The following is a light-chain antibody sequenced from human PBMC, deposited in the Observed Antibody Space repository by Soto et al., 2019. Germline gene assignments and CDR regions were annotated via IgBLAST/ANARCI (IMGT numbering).Light chain of an antibody. V-gene: IGLV1-51*01. Sequence: QSVLTQPPSVSAAPGQRVTISCSGSGSNIGNNYVSWYQQFPGTAPKLLIYDTSSRPSGIPDRFSGSKSDRSATLGITGLQAGDEGDYYCGTWDSSLSAWVFGGGTKLTVL. CDR2: DTS. J-gene: IGLJ3*02. CDR3: GTWDSSLSAWV. CDR1: GSNIGNNY.